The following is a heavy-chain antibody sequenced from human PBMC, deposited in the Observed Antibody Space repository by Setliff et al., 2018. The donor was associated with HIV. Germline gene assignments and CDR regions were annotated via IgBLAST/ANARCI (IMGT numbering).Heavy chain of an antibody. CDR2: INHSGST. V-gene: IGHV4-34*01. D-gene: IGHD2-15*01. CDR3: ARGRGSGGF. J-gene: IGHJ4*02. CDR1: GGSFSGYY. Sequence: TLSLTCAVYGGSFSGYYWTWIRQPPGKGLEWIGEINHSGSTNYNPSLKSRVTISLHTSKNQFSLKLTSVTAADTAVYYCARGRGSGGFWGQGTLFTVSS.